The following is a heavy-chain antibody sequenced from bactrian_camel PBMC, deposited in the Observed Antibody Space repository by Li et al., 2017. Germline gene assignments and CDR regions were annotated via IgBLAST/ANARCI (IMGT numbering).Heavy chain of an antibody. V-gene: IGHV3S57*01. D-gene: IGHD4*01. Sequence: VQLVESGGGSVQAGGSLKLSCAASGDTIRTYCMGWFRQGPGKEREGVAVRNSDGTIKYLDSVKGRFTISIDSAKNTLYLQMNSLKPEDTAMYYCAADFATFPLAYSDYVLSEGGYNYWGQGTQVTVS. CDR2: RNSDGTI. J-gene: IGHJ4*01. CDR3: AADFATFPLAYSDYVLSEGGYNY. CDR1: GDTIRTYC.